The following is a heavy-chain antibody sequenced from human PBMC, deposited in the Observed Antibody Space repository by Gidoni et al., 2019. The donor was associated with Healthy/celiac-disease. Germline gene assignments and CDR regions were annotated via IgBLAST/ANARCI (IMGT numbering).Heavy chain of an antibody. J-gene: IGHJ4*02. Sequence: QGQLVESGGGVVQPWRALRLSCAPAGSTSSSYAMHWVRQAPGKGLALLALISPDSSNNSYPNSVKGRFTISRDNSQTTLYLQMSSLRTEDTAVYYRARNLDNPGWYYFDYWGQGTLVTVSS. D-gene: IGHD6-19*01. V-gene: IGHV3-30-3*01. CDR3: ARNLDNPGWYYFDY. CDR2: ISPDSSNN. CDR1: GSTSSSYA.